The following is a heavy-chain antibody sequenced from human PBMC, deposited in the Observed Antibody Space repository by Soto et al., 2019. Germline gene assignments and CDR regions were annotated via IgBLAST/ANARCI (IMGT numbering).Heavy chain of an antibody. CDR1: GYTRTELS. CDR2: FDPEDGET. Sequence: ASVKVSCKVSGYTRTELSMHCVLQAPLKWLDWMGGFDPEDGETIYAQKFQGRVTMTEATSTDTAYMELSSLRSEDTAVYYCATDTRGYSNYYYGMDVWGQGTTVTVSS. J-gene: IGHJ6*02. D-gene: IGHD4-4*01. CDR3: ATDTRGYSNYYYGMDV. V-gene: IGHV1-24*01.